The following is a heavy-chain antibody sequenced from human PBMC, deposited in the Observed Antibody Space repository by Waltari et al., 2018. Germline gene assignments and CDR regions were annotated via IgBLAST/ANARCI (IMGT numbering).Heavy chain of an antibody. CDR3: ARGMLAYDWGYFDY. J-gene: IGHJ4*02. D-gene: IGHD3-16*01. CDR1: GFTVSSNY. Sequence: EVQLVESGGGLIQPGGSLRLSCAASGFTVSSNYMSWVRQVPGKGLEWVSGIYSRGRTYYADPVKGRFTISRDNSKNTLYLQMNSLRAEDTAVYYCARGMLAYDWGYFDYWGQGTLVTVSS. CDR2: IYSRGRT. V-gene: IGHV3-53*01.